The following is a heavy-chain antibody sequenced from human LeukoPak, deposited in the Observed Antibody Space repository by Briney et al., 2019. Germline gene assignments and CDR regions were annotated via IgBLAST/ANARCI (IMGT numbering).Heavy chain of an antibody. CDR1: GFTFSRYG. D-gene: IGHD5-12*01. CDR3: ARDQVDIVATSSFDY. V-gene: IGHV3-30*02. Sequence: GGSLRLSCAASGFTFSRYGMHWVRQAPGKGLEWVAFIRYDGSNKNYVDSVKGRFTISRDNAKNSLYLQMNSLRAEDTAVYYCARDQVDIVATSSFDYWGQGTLVTVSS. J-gene: IGHJ4*02. CDR2: IRYDGSNK.